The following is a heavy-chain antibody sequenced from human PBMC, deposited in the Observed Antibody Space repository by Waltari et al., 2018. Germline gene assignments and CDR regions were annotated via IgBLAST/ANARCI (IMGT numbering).Heavy chain of an antibody. J-gene: IGHJ6*02. V-gene: IGHV4-34*02. Sequence: QVQLQQWGAGQLQPSETLSLTCAVYGGSFSGYYWGWIRQPPGKGLEWIGETNHNGNRKCNPSLRSRVTILIDTSRSQFSRKVNSVTAADTAVYYCVRLEDCSGPGGNCYSGDSFALDVWGQGTTVTVSS. CDR3: VRLEDCSGPGGNCYSGDSFALDV. CDR2: TNHNGNR. D-gene: IGHD2-8*02. CDR1: GGSFSGYY.